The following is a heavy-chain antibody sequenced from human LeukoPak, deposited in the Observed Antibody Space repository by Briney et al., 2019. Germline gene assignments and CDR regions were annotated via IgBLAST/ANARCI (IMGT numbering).Heavy chain of an antibody. J-gene: IGHJ4*02. CDR1: GYTFTSYD. V-gene: IGHV1-8*01. CDR2: MNPNSGNT. CDR3: ARGYYDSSGYYLLAY. Sequence: APVKVSCKASGYTFTSYDINWVRQATGQGLEWMGWMNPNSGNTGYAQKFQGRVTMTRNTSISTAYMELSSLRSEDTAVYYCARGYYDSSGYYLLAYWGQGTLVTVSS. D-gene: IGHD3-22*01.